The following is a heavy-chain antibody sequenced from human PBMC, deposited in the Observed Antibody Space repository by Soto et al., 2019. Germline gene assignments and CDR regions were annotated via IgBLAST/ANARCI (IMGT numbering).Heavy chain of an antibody. CDR3: GHRSPDTSAEP. J-gene: IGHJ5*02. CDR2: IYFNDDK. D-gene: IGHD3-9*01. Sequence: QITLKESGPTLVKATQTLTLTCTFSGVSVSTTGAGVGWIRQPPGKALEWLAFIYFNDDKRYSPSLKNRLTINKDTSKNQVVLTMTNMDPVDTGTYYCGHRSPDTSAEPWGQGILVTVSS. V-gene: IGHV2-5*01. CDR1: GVSVSTTGAG.